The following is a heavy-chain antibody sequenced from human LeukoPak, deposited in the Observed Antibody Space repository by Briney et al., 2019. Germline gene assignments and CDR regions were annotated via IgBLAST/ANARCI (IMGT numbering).Heavy chain of an antibody. D-gene: IGHD5-12*01. CDR2: IKQDGSEK. Sequence: GGSLRLSCAASGFTFSSYWMSWVRQAPGKGLEWVANIKQDGSEKYYVDSVKGRFTISRDNAKNSLYLQMNSLRAEDTAVYYCARLKAIVATIRSAFDIWGQGTMVTVSS. J-gene: IGHJ3*02. CDR1: GFTFSSYW. CDR3: ARLKAIVATIRSAFDI. V-gene: IGHV3-7*01.